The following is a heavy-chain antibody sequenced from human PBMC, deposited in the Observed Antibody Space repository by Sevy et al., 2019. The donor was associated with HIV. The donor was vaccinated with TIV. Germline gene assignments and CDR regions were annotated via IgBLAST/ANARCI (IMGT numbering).Heavy chain of an antibody. CDR3: ARDLAYYDILTAYYGWFDP. V-gene: IGHV4-59*01. J-gene: IGHJ5*02. Sequence: GSLRLSCTVSGGSISGYYWSWIRQPPGKGLEWIGYIYYSGSTNYNPSLKSRVTISVDTSKNQFSLKLTSVTAADTAVYYCARDLAYYDILTAYYGWFDPWGQGTLVTVSS. CDR1: GGSISGYY. CDR2: IYYSGST. D-gene: IGHD3-9*01.